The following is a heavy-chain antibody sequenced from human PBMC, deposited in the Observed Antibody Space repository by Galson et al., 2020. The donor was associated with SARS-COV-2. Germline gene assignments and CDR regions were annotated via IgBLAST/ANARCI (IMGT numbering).Heavy chain of an antibody. CDR3: ARGSVGVVPAPILGLGPYYDYYAMDV. CDR2: INHSESA. CDR1: VGSFSGFS. D-gene: IGHD2-2*01. Sequence: ETSETLSLTCAVYVGSFSGFSWSWVRQSPGTGLEWIGEINHSESANYNPSLNSRVTLTEDTTKNQFSLKLTSVTAAETGVYYCARGSVGVVPAPILGLGPYYDYYAMDVWGQGTTITVSS. J-gene: IGHJ6*02. V-gene: IGHV4-34*01.